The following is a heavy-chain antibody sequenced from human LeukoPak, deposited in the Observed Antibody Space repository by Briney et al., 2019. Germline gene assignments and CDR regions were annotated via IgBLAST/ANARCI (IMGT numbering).Heavy chain of an antibody. CDR3: ARDPEYGAADY. CDR1: GFTVSSNY. J-gene: IGHJ4*02. CDR2: IYGGGTR. Sequence: GGTLRLSCAVSGFTVSSNYMCWVRQAPGKGLEWISVIYGGGTRNYADSVKGRFTISRDNSKNTLYLQMNSLRAEDTAVYYCARDPEYGAADYWGQGTLVTVSS. V-gene: IGHV3-53*01. D-gene: IGHD1-26*01.